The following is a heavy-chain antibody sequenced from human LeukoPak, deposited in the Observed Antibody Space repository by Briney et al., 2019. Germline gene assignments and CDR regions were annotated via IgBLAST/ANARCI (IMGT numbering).Heavy chain of an antibody. V-gene: IGHV3-74*01. CDR1: RFTFSKYW. J-gene: IGHJ4*02. CDR3: ATKQWLAPPPDS. D-gene: IGHD6-19*01. Sequence: PGGPLRLSCAASRFTFSKYWMLWVRQAPGKGLESVSRINTDGTVTTYADSVKGRFTVSRDNADNTMFLQMNSVRDEDTAVYYCATKQWLAPPPDSWGQGTPVTVSS. CDR2: INTDGTVT.